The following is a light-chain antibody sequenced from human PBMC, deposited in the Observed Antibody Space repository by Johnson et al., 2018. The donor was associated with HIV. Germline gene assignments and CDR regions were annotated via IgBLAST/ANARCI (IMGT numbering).Light chain of an antibody. CDR3: GTWDSNLRKV. Sequence: SVLTQPPSVSAAPGQKVTISCSGSSSNIGNNYVSWYQQLPGTAPKLLIYDNNKRPSGIPDRFSGSKSGTSATLGITGLQTGDEADYYCGTWDSNLRKVFGTGTKVTVL. V-gene: IGLV1-51*01. CDR1: SSNIGNNY. CDR2: DNN. J-gene: IGLJ1*01.